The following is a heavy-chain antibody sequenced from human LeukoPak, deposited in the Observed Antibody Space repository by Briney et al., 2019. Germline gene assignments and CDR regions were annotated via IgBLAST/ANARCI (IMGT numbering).Heavy chain of an antibody. Sequence: GGSLRLSCAASGFTFDDYAMHWVRQAPGKGLEWVSGISWNSGSIGYADSVKGRFTISRDNAKNSLYLQMNSLRAEDTALYYCAKDLYGGSYWGQGTLVTVSS. CDR2: ISWNSGSI. CDR3: AKDLYGGSY. V-gene: IGHV3-9*01. J-gene: IGHJ4*02. D-gene: IGHD4-23*01. CDR1: GFTFDDYA.